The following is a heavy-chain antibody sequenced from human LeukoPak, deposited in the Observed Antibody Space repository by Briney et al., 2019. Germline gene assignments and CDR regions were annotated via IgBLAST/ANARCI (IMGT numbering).Heavy chain of an antibody. V-gene: IGHV4-31*03. D-gene: IGHD4-17*01. J-gene: IGHJ4*02. CDR2: IYYSGST. Sequence: SETLSLTCTVSVGSISSGGYYWSWIRQHPGKGLEWIGYIYYSGSTYYNPSLKSRATISVDTSKNQFSLKLSSVNAADTDVYYCARDRAYGHYWPFDYWGQGTLVTVSS. CDR3: ARDRAYGHYWPFDY. CDR1: VGSISSGGYY.